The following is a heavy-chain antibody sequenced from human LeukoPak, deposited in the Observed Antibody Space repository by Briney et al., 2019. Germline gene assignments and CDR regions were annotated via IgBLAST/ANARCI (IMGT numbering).Heavy chain of an antibody. D-gene: IGHD2-15*01. J-gene: IGHJ6*02. Sequence: PGGSLRLSCAASGFTFSSYSMNWVRQAAGKVLEWVSSTSSSSSYIYYADSVKGRFTISRDNAKNSLYLQMNSLRAEDTAVYYCARDLGCSGGSCYGMDVWGQGTTVTVSS. CDR2: TSSSSSYI. CDR1: GFTFSSYS. V-gene: IGHV3-21*01. CDR3: ARDLGCSGGSCYGMDV.